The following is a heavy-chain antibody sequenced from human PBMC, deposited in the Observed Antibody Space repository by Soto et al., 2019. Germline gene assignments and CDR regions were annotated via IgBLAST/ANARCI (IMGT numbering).Heavy chain of an antibody. V-gene: IGHV3-11*01. CDR1: GFTFSDYY. Sequence: GGSLRLSCAASGFTFSDYYRSWIRQAPGKGLEWVSYISSSGSTIYYAASVKGRFTISRDNAKNSLYLQMNSLRAEDTAVYYCARDGLRFLEASFDYWGQGTLVTVSS. CDR3: ARDGLRFLEASFDY. CDR2: ISSSGSTI. D-gene: IGHD3-3*01. J-gene: IGHJ4*02.